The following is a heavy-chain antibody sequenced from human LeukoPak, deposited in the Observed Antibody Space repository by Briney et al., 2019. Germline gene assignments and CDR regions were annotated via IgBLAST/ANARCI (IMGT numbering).Heavy chain of an antibody. CDR2: IYYSGST. CDR3: ARETYYYDSSAGAWFDP. D-gene: IGHD3-22*01. CDR1: GGSISSSSYY. J-gene: IGHJ5*02. V-gene: IGHV4-61*01. Sequence: SETLSLTCTVSGGSISSSSYYWSWIRQPPGKGLEWIGYIYYSGSTNYNPSLKSRVTISVDTSKNQFSLKLSSVTAADTAVYYCARETYYYDSSAGAWFDPWGQGTLVTVSS.